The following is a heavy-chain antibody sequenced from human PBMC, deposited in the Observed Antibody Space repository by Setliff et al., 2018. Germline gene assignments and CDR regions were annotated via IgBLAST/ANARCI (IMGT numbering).Heavy chain of an antibody. D-gene: IGHD3-22*01. CDR3: ARPYYYDSSGYYYDY. Sequence: SETLSLTCTVSGGSISSHYWSWIRQPPGKGLEWIGYIYYSGSTNYNPSLESRVTISVDTSKNQFSLKLSSVTAADTAVYYCARPYYYDSSGYYYDYWGQGTQVTVSS. V-gene: IGHV4-59*11. CDR2: IYYSGST. CDR1: GGSISSHY. J-gene: IGHJ4*02.